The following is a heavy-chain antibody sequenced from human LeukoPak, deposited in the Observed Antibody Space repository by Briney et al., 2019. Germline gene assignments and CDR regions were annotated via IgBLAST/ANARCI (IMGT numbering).Heavy chain of an antibody. CDR1: GFTFSSYS. Sequence: GGSLRLSCAASGFTFSSYSMNWVRQAPGKGLEWVSYTSSSSSTTYYADSVKGRFTISRDNAKNSLYLQMNSLRAEDTAVYYCARDIEWEPRAFDYWGQGTLVTVSS. J-gene: IGHJ4*02. V-gene: IGHV3-48*01. D-gene: IGHD1-26*01. CDR2: TSSSSSTT. CDR3: ARDIEWEPRAFDY.